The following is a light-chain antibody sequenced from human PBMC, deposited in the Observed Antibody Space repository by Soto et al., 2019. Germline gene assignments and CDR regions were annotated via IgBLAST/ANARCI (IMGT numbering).Light chain of an antibody. J-gene: IGKJ2*01. CDR1: QNIYTY. CDR3: QQCHDDSYT. V-gene: IGKV1-5*03. CDR2: EAS. Sequence: DIQMTQSPSTLSASVGDRVTLTCRASQNIYTYLAWYQQKPGKAPNLLIYEASKLESGVPSRFSASGSGTEFTLTISSLQPDHFGTFYWQQCHDDSYTFGPGTKPDIK.